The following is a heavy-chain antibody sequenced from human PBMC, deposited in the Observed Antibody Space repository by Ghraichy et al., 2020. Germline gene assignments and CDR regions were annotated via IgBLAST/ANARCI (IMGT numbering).Heavy chain of an antibody. CDR3: ARDLIGAAAGTRDY. Sequence: GGSLRLSCAASGFTFSSYAMHWVRQAPGKGLEWVAVISYDGSNKYYADSVKGRFTISRDNSKNTLYLQMNSLRAEDTAVYYCARDLIGAAAGTRDYWGQGTLVTVSS. J-gene: IGHJ4*02. CDR2: ISYDGSNK. D-gene: IGHD6-13*01. V-gene: IGHV3-30*04. CDR1: GFTFSSYA.